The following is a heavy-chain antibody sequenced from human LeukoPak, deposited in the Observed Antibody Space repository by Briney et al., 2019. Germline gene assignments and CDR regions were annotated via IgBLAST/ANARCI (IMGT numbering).Heavy chain of an antibody. Sequence: GGSLRLSCAASGFTFSSYAMHWVRQAPGKGLEWVAVISYDGSNKYYADSVKGRFTISRDNSKNTLYLQMNSLRAEDTAVYYCARVHDFWSGYYSNYYYYYYMDVWGKGTTVTVSS. V-gene: IGHV3-30-3*01. CDR3: ARVHDFWSGYYSNYYYYYYMDV. CDR2: ISYDGSNK. CDR1: GFTFSSYA. J-gene: IGHJ6*03. D-gene: IGHD3-3*01.